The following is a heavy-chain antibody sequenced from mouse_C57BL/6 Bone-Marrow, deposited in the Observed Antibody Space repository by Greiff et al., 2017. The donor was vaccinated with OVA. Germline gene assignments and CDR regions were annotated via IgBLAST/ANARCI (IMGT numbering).Heavy chain of an antibody. CDR1: GYTFTSYW. CDR3: ARRHYAKDY. Sequence: QVQLQQPGAELVRPGTSVKLSCKASGYTFTSYWMHWVKQRPGQGLEWIGVIDPSDSYTNYNQKFKGKATLTVDTSSSTAYMQLSSLTSEDSAVYYCARRHYAKDYWGQGTSVTVSS. CDR2: IDPSDSYT. V-gene: IGHV1-59*01. J-gene: IGHJ4*01.